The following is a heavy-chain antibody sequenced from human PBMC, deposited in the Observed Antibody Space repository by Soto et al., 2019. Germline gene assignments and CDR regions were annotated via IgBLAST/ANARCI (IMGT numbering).Heavy chain of an antibody. CDR3: ARDQFAGFASD. V-gene: IGHV3-33*01. D-gene: IGHD2-21*01. J-gene: IGHJ4*02. CDR1: GFIFRSFG. Sequence: QVQLEESGGGVVQPGTSLRLSCAASGFIFRSFGMNWVRQAPGKGLEWVANIWNDGSRKYYVDSVKGRFTISRDDSTSTLYLQMNSLRVEDTAIYYCARDQFAGFASDWGQGTLVTVSS. CDR2: IWNDGSRK.